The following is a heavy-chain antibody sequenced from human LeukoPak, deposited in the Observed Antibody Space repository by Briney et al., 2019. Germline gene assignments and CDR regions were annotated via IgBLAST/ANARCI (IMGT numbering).Heavy chain of an antibody. D-gene: IGHD3-22*01. V-gene: IGHV4-59*01. CDR2: IYKSGST. CDR3: KRGGYYEPIDS. CDR1: GGSISTYY. J-gene: IGHJ5*01. Sequence: SETLSLTCRVSGGSISTYYGIWIRQTPGNALEQIGYIYKSGSTNYNPSLEGRVTISIDTSNNQFSLKLSSVTAADQAVSYCKRGGYYEPIDSWGQGTLVTVSS.